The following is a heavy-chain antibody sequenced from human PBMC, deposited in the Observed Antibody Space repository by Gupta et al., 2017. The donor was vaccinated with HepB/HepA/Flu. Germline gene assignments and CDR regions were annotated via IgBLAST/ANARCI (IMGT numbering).Heavy chain of an antibody. CDR1: GFTFSSYA. CDR3: AREVSGSYHHNWFDP. V-gene: IGHV3-30-3*01. J-gene: IGHJ5*02. D-gene: IGHD1-26*01. CDR2: ISYDGSNK. Sequence: QVQLVESGGGVVQPGRSLRLSCAASGFTFSSYAMHWVRQAPGKGLEWVAVISYDGSNKYYADSVKGRFTISRDNSKNTLYLQMNSLRAEDTAVYYCAREVSGSYHHNWFDPWGQGTLVTVSS.